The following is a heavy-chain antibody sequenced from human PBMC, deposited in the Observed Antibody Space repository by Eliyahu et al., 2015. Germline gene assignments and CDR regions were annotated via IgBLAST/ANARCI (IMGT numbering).Heavy chain of an antibody. D-gene: IGHD3-10*01. CDR3: AREGTPWSYDY. CDR2: ISGNGVTT. V-gene: IGHV3-64*01. J-gene: IGHJ4*02. CDR1: GFTFSYYP. Sequence: EVQLVESGGGLVQPGGSLRLSCAGFGFTFSYYPMHWVRQAPGKGLESVSAISGNGVTTYYANSVKGRFTISRDNSYNTLYLQMGSLRTEDMAVYYCAREGTPWSYDYWGQGTLVAVSS.